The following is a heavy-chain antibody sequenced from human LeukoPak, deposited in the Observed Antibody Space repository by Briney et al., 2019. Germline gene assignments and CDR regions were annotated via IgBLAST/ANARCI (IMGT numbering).Heavy chain of an antibody. D-gene: IGHD3-16*01. CDR2: ISAYNGNT. CDR1: GYTFTSYG. Sequence: GASVKVSCKASGYTFTSYGISWVRQAPGQGLEWMGWISAYNGNTNYAQKLQGRVTMTTDTSTSTAYMELSSLRAEDTAVYCARDNDSRDPPHFDYWGQGTLVTVSS. CDR3: ARDNDSRDPPHFDY. V-gene: IGHV1-18*01. J-gene: IGHJ4*02.